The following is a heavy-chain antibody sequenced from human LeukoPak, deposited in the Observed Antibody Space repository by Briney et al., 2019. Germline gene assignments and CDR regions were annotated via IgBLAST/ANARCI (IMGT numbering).Heavy chain of an antibody. CDR1: GGSISSGGYS. CDR3: ARGSRIAAAGTVIFDY. CDR2: IYHSGST. Sequence: SETLSLTCAVSGGSISSGGYSWSWIRQPPGKGLEWLGYIYHSGSTYYNPSLKSRVTISVDTSKNQFSLKLSSVTAADTAVYYCARGSRIAAAGTVIFDYWGQGTLVTVSS. V-gene: IGHV4-30-2*01. J-gene: IGHJ4*02. D-gene: IGHD6-13*01.